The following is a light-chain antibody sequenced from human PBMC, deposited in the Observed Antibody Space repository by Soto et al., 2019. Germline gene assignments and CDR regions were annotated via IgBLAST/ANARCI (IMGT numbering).Light chain of an antibody. V-gene: IGLV2-23*01. CDR2: EGS. CDR3: QGTHWPWT. CDR1: SSDVGSYNL. Sequence: QSVLTQPASVSGSPGQSITISCTGTSSDVGSYNLVSWYQQHPGKAPKLMIYEGSKRPSGVSNRFSGSKSGNTASLTISGLQAEDEADYCMQGTHWPWTLGQGTK. J-gene: IGLJ2*01.